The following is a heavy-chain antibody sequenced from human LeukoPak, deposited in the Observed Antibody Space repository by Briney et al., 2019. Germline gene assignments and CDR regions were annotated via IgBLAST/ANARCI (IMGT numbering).Heavy chain of an antibody. D-gene: IGHD6-6*01. Sequence: PSETLSLTCTVSGGSISSYYWSWIRQPAGKGLEWIGRIYTSGSTNYNPSLKSRVTMSVDTSKNQFSLKLSSVTAADTAVYYCARDNRRIAARYDAFDIWGQGTMVTVSS. J-gene: IGHJ3*02. V-gene: IGHV4-4*07. CDR2: IYTSGST. CDR3: ARDNRRIAARYDAFDI. CDR1: GGSISSYY.